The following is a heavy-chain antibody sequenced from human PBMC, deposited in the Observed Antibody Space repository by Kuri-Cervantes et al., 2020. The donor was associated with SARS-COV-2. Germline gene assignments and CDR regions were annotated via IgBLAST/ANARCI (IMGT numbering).Heavy chain of an antibody. V-gene: IGHV4-39*07. CDR3: ARTKGTIFGVVNWFDP. J-gene: IGHJ5*02. CDR2: IYYSGST. D-gene: IGHD3-3*01. Sequence: SETLSLTCTVSGGSISSSSYYWGWIRQPPGKGLEWIGSIYYSGSTYCNPSLKSRVTISVDTSKNQFSLKLSSVTAADTAVYYCARTKGTIFGVVNWFDPWGQGTLVTVSS. CDR1: GGSISSSSYY.